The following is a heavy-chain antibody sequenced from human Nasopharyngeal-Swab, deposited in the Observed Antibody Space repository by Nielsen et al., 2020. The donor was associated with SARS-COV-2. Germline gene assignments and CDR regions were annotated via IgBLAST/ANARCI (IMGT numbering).Heavy chain of an antibody. J-gene: IGHJ4*02. CDR2: ISWDGGST. V-gene: IGHV3-43*01. Sequence: GESLKISCASSGFTFDYYTMHWVRQAPGKGLEWVSLISWDGGSTYYADSVKGRFTISRDNSKNSLYLQMNSLRTEDTALYYCAMIGGSVIDYWGQGTLVTVSS. CDR3: AMIGGSVIDY. D-gene: IGHD2-15*01. CDR1: GFTFDYYT.